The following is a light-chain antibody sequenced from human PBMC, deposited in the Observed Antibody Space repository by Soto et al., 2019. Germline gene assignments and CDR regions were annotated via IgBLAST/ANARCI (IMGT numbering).Light chain of an antibody. V-gene: IGKV1-39*01. CDR3: QQSYRTPT. J-gene: IGKJ2*01. Sequence: DIQMTQSPSSLSASVGDRVTITCRASQSISSYLNWYQQKPGKAPKLLIYAASSLQSGVPSRFSGSGSGTDFTFTISSLQPEDFATYYCQQSYRTPTFGQGTKLEIK. CDR2: AAS. CDR1: QSISSY.